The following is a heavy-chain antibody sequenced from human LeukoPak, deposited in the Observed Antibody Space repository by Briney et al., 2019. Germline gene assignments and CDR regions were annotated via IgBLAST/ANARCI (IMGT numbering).Heavy chain of an antibody. CDR3: AKGHCSSTSCATSYYYYMDV. CDR2: INPNSGGT. J-gene: IGHJ6*03. Sequence: ASVKVSCKASGYTFTSYGINWVRQAPGQGLEWMGWINPNSGGTNYAQKFQGRVTMTRDTSISTAYMELSRLRSDDTAVYYCAKGHCSSTSCATSYYYYMDVWGKGTTVTVSS. V-gene: IGHV1-2*02. CDR1: GYTFTSYG. D-gene: IGHD2-2*01.